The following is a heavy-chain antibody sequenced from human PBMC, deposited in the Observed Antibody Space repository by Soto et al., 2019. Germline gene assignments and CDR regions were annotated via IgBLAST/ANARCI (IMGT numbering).Heavy chain of an antibody. V-gene: IGHV3-11*01. CDR2: ISSSASAL. CDR3: ARGDTAISY. J-gene: IGHJ4*02. D-gene: IGHD5-18*01. CDR1: GFTFSDYY. Sequence: GGSLRLSCAASGFTFSDYYMSWIRQAPGKGLEWLSYISSSASALYYAHSVKGRFTISRDNAENSLYLQMNSLRAEDTAVYYCARGDTAISYWGQGTLVTVYS.